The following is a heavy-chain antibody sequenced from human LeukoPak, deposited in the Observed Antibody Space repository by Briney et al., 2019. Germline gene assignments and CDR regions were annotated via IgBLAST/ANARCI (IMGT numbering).Heavy chain of an antibody. J-gene: IGHJ4*02. CDR1: GFTFSSYA. Sequence: GGSLRLSCAASGFTFSSYAMHWVRQAPGKGLECVAFISDDGTNTYYADSVKGRFTISRDNSKNTLYLQMDSLRAEDTALYYCARSSSSGYAYYFDYWGQGTLVTVSA. V-gene: IGHV3-30*04. D-gene: IGHD6-19*01. CDR3: ARSSSSGYAYYFDY. CDR2: ISDDGTNT.